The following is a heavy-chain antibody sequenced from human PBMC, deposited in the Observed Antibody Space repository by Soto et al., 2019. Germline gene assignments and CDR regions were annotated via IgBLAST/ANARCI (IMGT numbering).Heavy chain of an antibody. CDR1: GFTFSAFG. V-gene: IGHV3-30*18. Sequence: GGSLRLSCAASGFTFSAFGMHWVRQAPGKALEWVAIISYDGILKYYADSVKGRFTISRDTSKGALYLQMNSLRTDDTAVYYCAKDFKVSGGHYGSLHYYYGMDVWGQGTTVTVSS. J-gene: IGHJ6*02. CDR2: ISYDGILK. CDR3: AKDFKVSGGHYGSLHYYYGMDV. D-gene: IGHD3-10*01.